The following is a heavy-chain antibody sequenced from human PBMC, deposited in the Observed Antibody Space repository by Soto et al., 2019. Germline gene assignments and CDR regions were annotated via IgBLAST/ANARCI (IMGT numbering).Heavy chain of an antibody. CDR2: VNQNGREK. J-gene: IGHJ4*02. CDR1: GFPFSIHW. CDR3: AGGSY. Sequence: EMQLVESGGGLVQPGGSLRLSCAASGFPFSIHWMNWVRQAPGKGLEWVANVNQNGREKYYVDSVKGRFTISRDNAKNSLSLQMNSLRAEDTAVYYCAGGSYWGQGTLVTVSS. V-gene: IGHV3-7*01.